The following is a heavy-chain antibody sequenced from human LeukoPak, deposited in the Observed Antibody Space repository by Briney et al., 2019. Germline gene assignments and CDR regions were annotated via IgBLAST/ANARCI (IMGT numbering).Heavy chain of an antibody. V-gene: IGHV3-23*01. J-gene: IGHJ4*02. CDR2: ISSSGSST. CDR1: GFTFSNYG. Sequence: PGGSLRLSCAASGFTFSNYGMSWVRQAPGKGLEWVSSISSSGSSTYYADFVKGRFTISRDNSRDIMYLQMNSLRAEDTALYYCAKYPGRGGYTNYFDYWGQGTLVTVSS. CDR3: AKYPGRGGYTNYFDY. D-gene: IGHD2-2*02.